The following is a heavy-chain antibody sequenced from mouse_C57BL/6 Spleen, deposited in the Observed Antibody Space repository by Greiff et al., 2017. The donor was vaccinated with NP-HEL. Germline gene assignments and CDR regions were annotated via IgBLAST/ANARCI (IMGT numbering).Heavy chain of an antibody. Sequence: DVKLQESGPGLVKPSQSLSLTCSVTGYSITSGYYWNWIRQFPGNKLEWMGYISYDGSNNYNPSLKNRISITRDTSKNQFFLKLNSVTTEDTATYYCARGDDHFDYWGQGTTLTVSS. CDR1: GYSITSGYY. CDR2: ISYDGSN. D-gene: IGHD2-3*01. J-gene: IGHJ2*01. CDR3: ARGDDHFDY. V-gene: IGHV3-6*01.